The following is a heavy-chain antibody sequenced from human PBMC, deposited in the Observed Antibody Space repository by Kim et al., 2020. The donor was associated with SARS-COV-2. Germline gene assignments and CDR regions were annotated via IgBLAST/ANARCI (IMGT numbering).Heavy chain of an antibody. CDR1: GFIFSDYY. D-gene: IGHD1-26*01. Sequence: GGSLRLSCAASGFIFSDYYMSWIRQTRGKGLEWDSYISSSSTYTNFAVSVKGRFTIYRDNAKNSLYLQMNSLRAEDTAVYYCASDPEPRSYYDSWGQGTRVTVSS. CDR2: ISSSSTYT. J-gene: IGHJ4*02. V-gene: IGHV3-11*05. CDR3: ASDPEPRSYYDS.